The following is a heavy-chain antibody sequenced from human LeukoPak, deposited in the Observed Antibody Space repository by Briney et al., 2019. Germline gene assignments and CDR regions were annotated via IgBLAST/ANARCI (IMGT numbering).Heavy chain of an antibody. CDR1: GFTFSSYW. J-gene: IGHJ3*02. D-gene: IGHD1-1*01. V-gene: IGHV3-74*01. Sequence: PGGSLRLSCAASGFTFSSYWMHWVRQAPGKGLVWVSRINSDGSSTSYADSVKGRFTISRDTAKNSLFLQMNSLRAGDTAVYYCARRQLTRSYGAFDIWGQGTMVTVSS. CDR3: ARRQLTRSYGAFDI. CDR2: INSDGSST.